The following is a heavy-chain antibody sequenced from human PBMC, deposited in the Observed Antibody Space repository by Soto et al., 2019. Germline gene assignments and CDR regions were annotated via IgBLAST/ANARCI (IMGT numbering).Heavy chain of an antibody. V-gene: IGHV4-59*01. J-gene: IGHJ4*02. CDR3: ARVVRGYCSSTSCFLFDY. CDR1: GGSISSYY. CDR2: IYYSGST. D-gene: IGHD2-2*01. Sequence: SETLSLTCTVSGGSISSYYWSWIRQPPGKGLEWIGYIYYSGSTNYNPSLKSRVTISVDTSKNQFSLKLGSVTAADTAVYYCARVVRGYCSSTSCFLFDYWGQGTLVTVSS.